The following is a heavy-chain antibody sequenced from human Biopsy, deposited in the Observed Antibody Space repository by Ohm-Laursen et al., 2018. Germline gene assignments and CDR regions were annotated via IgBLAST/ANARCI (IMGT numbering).Heavy chain of an antibody. CDR1: GFSFSSYG. CDR2: LWYDGTNK. D-gene: IGHD1-1*01. CDR3: ARPTNARAGGAPFDI. Sequence: LRLSCSASGFSFSSYGMHWVRQAPGKGLEWVAVLWYDGTNKYYADSVKGRFTISRDNSKNTLYLQMNSLRAEDTAMYYCARPTNARAGGAPFDIWGQGTMVTVSS. V-gene: IGHV3-33*01. J-gene: IGHJ3*02.